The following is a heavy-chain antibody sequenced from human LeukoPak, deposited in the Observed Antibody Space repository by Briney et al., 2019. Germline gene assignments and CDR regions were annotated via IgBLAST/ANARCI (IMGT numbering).Heavy chain of an antibody. CDR2: IIPIFGTA. Sequence: SVKVSCKASGGTFSSYAISWVRQAPGQGLEWMGRIIPIFGTANYAQKFQGRVTITTDESTSTAYMELSSLRSEDTAVYYCARRDDYSTGWNDYWGQGTLVTVSS. V-gene: IGHV1-69*05. CDR1: GGTFSSYA. D-gene: IGHD6-19*01. CDR3: ARRDDYSTGWNDY. J-gene: IGHJ4*02.